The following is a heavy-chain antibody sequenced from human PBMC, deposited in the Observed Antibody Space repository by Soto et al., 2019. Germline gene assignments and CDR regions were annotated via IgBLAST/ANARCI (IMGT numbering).Heavy chain of an antibody. Sequence: SETLSLTYTVSGGSVSSGSYYWSWIRQPPGKGLEWIGYIYYSGSTNYNPSLKSRVTISVDTSKNQFSLKLSSVTAADTAVYYCARGANLDIATRPFDYWGQGTLVT. CDR3: ARGANLDIATRPFDY. CDR2: IYYSGST. J-gene: IGHJ4*02. D-gene: IGHD1-1*01. CDR1: GGSVSSGSYY. V-gene: IGHV4-61*01.